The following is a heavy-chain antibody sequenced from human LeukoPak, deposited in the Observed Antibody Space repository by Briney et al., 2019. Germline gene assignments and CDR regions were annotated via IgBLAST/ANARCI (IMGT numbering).Heavy chain of an antibody. CDR3: ARTYYGYSNHKGGHDYYYYYYMDV. CDR2: IYYSGST. J-gene: IGHJ6*03. Sequence: SETLSLTCTVSGGSISSGGYYWSWIRQHPGQGLEWIGYIYYSGSTYYNPSLKSRVTISVDTSKNQFSLKLSSVTAAETAVYYCARTYYGYSNHKGGHDYYYYYYMDVWGKGTTVTISS. V-gene: IGHV4-31*03. CDR1: GGSISSGGYY. D-gene: IGHD4-11*01.